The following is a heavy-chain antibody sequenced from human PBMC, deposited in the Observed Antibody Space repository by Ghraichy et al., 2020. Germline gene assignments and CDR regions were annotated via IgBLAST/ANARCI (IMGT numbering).Heavy chain of an antibody. V-gene: IGHV3-13*05. J-gene: IGHJ6*02. CDR1: GFTFSSYD. CDR3: ARGESYSGGDCYSGSPSCYYGMDV. CDR2: IGTAGDP. Sequence: GGSLRLSCAASGFTFSSYDMHWVRQATGKGLEWVSAIGTAGDPYYPGSVKGRFTISRENAKNSLYLQMNSLRAGDTTVYYCARGESYSGGDCYSGSPSCYYGMDVWGQGTTVTVSS. D-gene: IGHD2-21*02.